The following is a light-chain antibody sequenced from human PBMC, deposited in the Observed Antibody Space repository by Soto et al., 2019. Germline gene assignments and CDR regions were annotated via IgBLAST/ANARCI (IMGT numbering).Light chain of an antibody. Sequence: QLVLTQPPSASGTPGQRVTISCSGTNSTIGSNYVFWYQHLPGTAPKLLIYQNLQRPSGVPDRFSGSKSGTSASLAISGLRSEDEADYYCAAWDDSLSGRVFGGGTKLTVL. V-gene: IGLV1-47*01. CDR1: NSTIGSNY. J-gene: IGLJ2*01. CDR3: AAWDDSLSGRV. CDR2: QNL.